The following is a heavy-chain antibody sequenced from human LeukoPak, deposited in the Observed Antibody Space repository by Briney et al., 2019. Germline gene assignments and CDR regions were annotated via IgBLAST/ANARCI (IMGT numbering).Heavy chain of an antibody. CDR2: INHSGST. J-gene: IGHJ4*02. D-gene: IGHD3-3*01. CDR1: GGSFSGYY. Sequence: ETLSLTCAVYGGSFSGYYWSWIRQPPGKGLEWIGEINHSGSTNYNPSLKSRVTISVDTSKNQFSLKLSSVTAADTAVYYCARGTRTGGFDYWGQGTLVTVSS. V-gene: IGHV4-34*01. CDR3: ARGTRTGGFDY.